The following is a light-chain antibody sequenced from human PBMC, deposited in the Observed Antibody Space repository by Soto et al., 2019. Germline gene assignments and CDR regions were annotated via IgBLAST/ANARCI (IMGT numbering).Light chain of an antibody. J-gene: IGKJ1*01. CDR1: QSISIY. CDR2: AAS. Sequence: DIPMTQSPTSLSASLGDRVTISCRASQSISIYLNWYQQKPGRAPNLLIYAASNLQSGVPSRFSGSGSGTDFTLTINSLQPEDFATYYCQQSYSSPRTFGQGSKVEI. CDR3: QQSYSSPRT. V-gene: IGKV1-39*01.